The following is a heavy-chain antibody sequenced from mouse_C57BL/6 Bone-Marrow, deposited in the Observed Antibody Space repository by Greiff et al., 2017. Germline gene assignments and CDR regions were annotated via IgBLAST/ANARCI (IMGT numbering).Heavy chain of an antibody. CDR1: GYSITSGYY. V-gene: IGHV3-6*01. Sequence: EVKLMESGPGLVEPSQSLFLTCSVTGYSITSGYYWNWIRQFPGNKLEWMGYISYDGSNNYNPSLKNRISITRDTSKNQFFLKLNSVTTEDTATYYCARSYDGYYDYWGQGTTLTVSS. CDR2: ISYDGSN. D-gene: IGHD2-3*01. J-gene: IGHJ2*01. CDR3: ARSYDGYYDY.